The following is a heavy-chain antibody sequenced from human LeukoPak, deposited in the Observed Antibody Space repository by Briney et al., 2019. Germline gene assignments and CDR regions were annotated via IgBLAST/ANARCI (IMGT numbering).Heavy chain of an antibody. CDR3: ARDLITPTAMVTGGFDY. J-gene: IGHJ4*02. Sequence: PGGPLRLSCAASGFTFSSYWMHWVRQAPGKGLVWVSRINSDGSSTSYADSVKGRFTISRDNAKNTLYLQMNSLRAEDTAVYYCARDLITPTAMVTGGFDYWGQGTLVTVSS. CDR2: INSDGSST. V-gene: IGHV3-74*01. CDR1: GFTFSSYW. D-gene: IGHD5-18*01.